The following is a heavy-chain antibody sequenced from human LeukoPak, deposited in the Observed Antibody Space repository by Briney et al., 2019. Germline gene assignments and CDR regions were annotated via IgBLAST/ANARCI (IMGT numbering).Heavy chain of an antibody. Sequence: SETLSLTCTVSGGSISSGDYYWSWIRQPPGKGLEWIGYIYYSGSTYYNPSLKSRVTISVDTSKNQFSLKLSSVTAADTVVYYCARMVATMTLDYYYMDVWGKGTTVTVSS. CDR1: GGSISSGDYY. CDR2: IYYSGST. D-gene: IGHD5-12*01. V-gene: IGHV4-30-4*08. CDR3: ARMVATMTLDYYYMDV. J-gene: IGHJ6*03.